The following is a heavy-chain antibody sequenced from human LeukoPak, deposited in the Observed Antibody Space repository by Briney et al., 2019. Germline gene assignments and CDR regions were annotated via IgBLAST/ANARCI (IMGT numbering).Heavy chain of an antibody. D-gene: IGHD5-18*01. CDR1: GGSISSGNYY. Sequence: TLSLTCTVSGGSISSGNYYWSWIRQHPGKGLEWIGYIYYSGTTYYNPSLKSRVTGSRDTSKNQFSLKLSSVTAADTAVYYCARVDTAIVGFDYWGQGTLVTVSS. V-gene: IGHV4-31*03. CDR3: ARVDTAIVGFDY. CDR2: IYYSGTT. J-gene: IGHJ4*02.